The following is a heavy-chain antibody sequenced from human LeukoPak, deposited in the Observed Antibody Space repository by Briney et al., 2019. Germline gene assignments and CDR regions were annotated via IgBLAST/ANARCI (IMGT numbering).Heavy chain of an antibody. CDR3: ARAGYTISSYRFDY. CDR2: IYTTGRT. J-gene: IGHJ4*02. V-gene: IGHV4-4*07. CDR1: GGTIKSYW. Sequence: PSETLSLMCSVSGGTIKSYWWSWIRQAAGKGLEFIGRIYTTGRTNYNPSLKSRVSMSVDTSKNEFSLELRSVPAADTAVYFCARAGYTISSYRFDYWGQGALVTVSS. D-gene: IGHD3-16*02.